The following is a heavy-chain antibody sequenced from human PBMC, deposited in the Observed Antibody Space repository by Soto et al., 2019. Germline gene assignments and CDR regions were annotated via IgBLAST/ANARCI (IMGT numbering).Heavy chain of an antibody. Sequence: EVQLVESGGGLVQPGGSLRLSFAGSGFTFSNHWMSWVRQTPGKGLEWVANINQDGSEKYYGDSVKGRFTISRDNAKNSLFLQMNSLRAEDTALYYCTRDLSWGQGTLVIVSS. CDR1: GFTFSNHW. V-gene: IGHV3-7*04. CDR3: TRDLS. CDR2: INQDGSEK. J-gene: IGHJ4*02.